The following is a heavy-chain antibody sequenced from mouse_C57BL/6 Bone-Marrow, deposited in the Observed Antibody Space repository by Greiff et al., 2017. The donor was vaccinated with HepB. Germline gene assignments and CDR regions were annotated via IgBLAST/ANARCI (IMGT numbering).Heavy chain of an antibody. CDR3: ARSAVVARYFDV. J-gene: IGHJ1*03. CDR2: IYPGSGST. V-gene: IGHV1-55*01. D-gene: IGHD1-1*01. CDR1: GYTFTSYW. Sequence: QVQLQQPGAELVKPGASVKMSCKASGYTFTSYWITWVKQRPGQGLERIGDIYPGSGSTNYNEKFKSKATLTVDTSSSTAYMQLSSLTSEDSAVYYCARSAVVARYFDVWGTGTTVTVSS.